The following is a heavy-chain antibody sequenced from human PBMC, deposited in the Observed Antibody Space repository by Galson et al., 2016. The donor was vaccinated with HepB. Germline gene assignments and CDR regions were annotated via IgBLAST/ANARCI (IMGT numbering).Heavy chain of an antibody. V-gene: IGHV3-74*01. D-gene: IGHD6-19*01. CDR2: ISNDGITT. J-gene: IGHJ4*02. CDR3: ANLGIAVTLVDY. Sequence: SLRLSCAASGFTLGFRNFWMHWVRQVPGKGLVWFSRISNDGITTDYADAVKGRFTISRDDIKNTLYLQMNSLRAEDTAVYYCANLGIAVTLVDYWGQGTLVTVSS. CDR1: GFTLGFRNFW.